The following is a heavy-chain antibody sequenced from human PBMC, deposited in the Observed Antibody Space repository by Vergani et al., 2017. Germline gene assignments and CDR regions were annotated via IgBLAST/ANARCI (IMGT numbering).Heavy chain of an antibody. J-gene: IGHJ4*02. V-gene: IGHV4-39*01. D-gene: IGHD6-25*01. CDR1: GDSVISTDYH. CDR2: MDYSGST. Sequence: QVQLQQWGAGLLKPSETLSLTCTVSGDSVISTDYHWGWIRQPPGKGLEWFGSMDYSGSTSSNPSLESRISISFETPKNQFSLRLASVTAADTAVYYGACKRGAWRAAYCHSYDFLVPGAMVGVSS. CDR3: ACKRGAWRAAYCHSYDF.